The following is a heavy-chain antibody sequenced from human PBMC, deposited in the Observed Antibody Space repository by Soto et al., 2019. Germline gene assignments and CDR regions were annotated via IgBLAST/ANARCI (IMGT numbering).Heavy chain of an antibody. J-gene: IGHJ4*02. CDR1: GASISGSYYY. D-gene: IGHD1-20*01. CDR2: VFYTGFT. CDR3: ATSQKGYNWNYFDH. V-gene: IGHV4-39*01. Sequence: SETLSLTCAVSGASISGSYYYWAWLRHSPGKGPEWIGSVFYTGFTSYNPSLESRVSVSVDTSKSQFSLKLSAVTAADTAVYYCATSQKGYNWNYFDHWGQGALVTVSS.